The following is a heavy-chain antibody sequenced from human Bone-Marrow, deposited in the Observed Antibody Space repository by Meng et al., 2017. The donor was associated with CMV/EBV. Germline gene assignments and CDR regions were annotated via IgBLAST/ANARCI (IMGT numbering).Heavy chain of an antibody. Sequence: ASVKVSCKASGYMFSHFGIAWVRQAPGQGLEWIGWTSAYNTDTNYAPSLQGRVTVTADTSTNTAYMELRSLRFDDTAGYYCARDGDWNRDYWGQGTLVTVSS. V-gene: IGHV1-18*01. J-gene: IGHJ4*02. CDR1: GYMFSHFG. D-gene: IGHD1-1*01. CDR3: ARDGDWNRDY. CDR2: TSAYNTDT.